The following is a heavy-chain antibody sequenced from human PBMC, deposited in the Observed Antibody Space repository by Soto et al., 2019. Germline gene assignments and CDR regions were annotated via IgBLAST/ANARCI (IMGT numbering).Heavy chain of an antibody. D-gene: IGHD4-17*01. CDR2: IRSQSDGGSG. V-gene: IGHV3-15*07. CDR1: GFTFHNAW. J-gene: IGHJ4*01. CDR3: TTASRTTVQEVRFDF. Sequence: EVQLEESGGGVVMPGGSLRLSCAASGFTFHNAWINWVRQPPGGGLEWVGRIRSQSDGGSGDYAAPVKGRFVVSRDDSKNMVYLQMNSLKIEDTAVYYCTTASRTTVQEVRFDFWGHGTLVTVSS.